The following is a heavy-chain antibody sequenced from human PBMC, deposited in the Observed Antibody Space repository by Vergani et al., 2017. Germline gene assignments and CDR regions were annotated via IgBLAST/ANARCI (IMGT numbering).Heavy chain of an antibody. V-gene: IGHV3-23*01. Sequence: EVQLLESGGGLVQPGGSLRLSCAASGFTFSSYAMSWVRQAPGKGLEWVSAISGSGGSTYYADSVKGRFTISRDNSKNTLYLQMNSLRAEDTAVYYCARADRRWVVAATQYYYGMDVWGQGTTVTVSS. CDR3: ARADRRWVVAATQYYYGMDV. J-gene: IGHJ6*02. CDR1: GFTFSSYA. CDR2: ISGSGGST. D-gene: IGHD2-15*01.